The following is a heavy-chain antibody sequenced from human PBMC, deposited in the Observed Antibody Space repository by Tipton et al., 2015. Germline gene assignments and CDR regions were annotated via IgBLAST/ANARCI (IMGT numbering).Heavy chain of an antibody. V-gene: IGHV4-4*02. J-gene: IGHJ5*02. D-gene: IGHD6-13*01. CDR2: IHHGGTT. Sequence: TLSLTCSVSGDSISSLNWWTWVRQPPGKGLEWIGEIHHGGTTNYNPSLRSRVTMSVDTSKNQFSLKLSSVTAADTAVYYCARQPSSGWYGDSWFDPWGQGTLVTVSS. CDR3: ARQPSSGWYGDSWFDP. CDR1: GDSISSLNW.